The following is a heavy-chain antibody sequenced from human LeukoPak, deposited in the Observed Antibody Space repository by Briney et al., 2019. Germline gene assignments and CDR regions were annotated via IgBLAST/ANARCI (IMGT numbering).Heavy chain of an antibody. D-gene: IGHD6-19*01. J-gene: IGHJ4*02. Sequence: PGGSLRLSCAASGFTFSSYSMNWVRQAPGKGLEWVSSISSGSYIYYADSVKGRFTISRDNAKNSLYLQMNSLRAEDTALYYCAKGASIAVAGTLDYWGQGTLVTVSS. V-gene: IGHV3-21*04. CDR1: GFTFSSYS. CDR2: ISSGSYI. CDR3: AKGASIAVAGTLDY.